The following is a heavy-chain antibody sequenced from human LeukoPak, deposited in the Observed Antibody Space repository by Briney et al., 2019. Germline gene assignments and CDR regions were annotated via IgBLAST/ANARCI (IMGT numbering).Heavy chain of an antibody. D-gene: IGHD3-9*01. CDR2: ISYDGSNK. J-gene: IGHJ4*02. Sequence: PGGSLRLSCAASGFTFSSYAMHWVRQAPGKGLEWVAVISYDGSNKYYADSVKGRFTISRDNSKNTLYLQMNSLRAEDTAVYYCAKAAFTGYYNGFDYWDQGTLVTVSS. V-gene: IGHV3-30-3*01. CDR3: AKAAFTGYYNGFDY. CDR1: GFTFSSYA.